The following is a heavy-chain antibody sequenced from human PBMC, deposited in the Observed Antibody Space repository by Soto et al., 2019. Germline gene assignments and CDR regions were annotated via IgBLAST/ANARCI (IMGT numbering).Heavy chain of an antibody. J-gene: IGHJ5*02. V-gene: IGHV1-8*01. Sequence: GASVKVSCKASGYTFTSYDINWVRQATGQGLEWMGWMNPNSGNTGYAQKFQGRVTMTRNTSISTAYMDLSSLRSEDTAVYYCARAPSRYGGNFPSWGQGTLVTVSS. D-gene: IGHD2-21*02. CDR1: GYTFTSYD. CDR2: MNPNSGNT. CDR3: ARAPSRYGGNFPS.